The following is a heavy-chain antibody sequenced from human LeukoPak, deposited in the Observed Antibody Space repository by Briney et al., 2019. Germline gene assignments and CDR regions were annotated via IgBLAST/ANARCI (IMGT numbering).Heavy chain of an antibody. Sequence: GASVKVSCKASGGTFSSYAISWVRQAPGQGLEWMGGIIPIFGTANYAQKFQGRVTITADKSTSTAYMELSSLRSEDTAVYYCARTPIYYFDNSGYYNWGQGTLVTVSS. V-gene: IGHV1-69*06. CDR2: IIPIFGTA. J-gene: IGHJ4*02. CDR1: GGTFSSYA. D-gene: IGHD3-22*01. CDR3: ARTPIYYFDNSGYYN.